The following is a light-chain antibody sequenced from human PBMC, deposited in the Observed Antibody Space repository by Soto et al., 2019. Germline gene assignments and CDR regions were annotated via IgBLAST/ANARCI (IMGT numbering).Light chain of an antibody. V-gene: IGKV3-15*01. CDR2: GAS. CDR3: QQYNNWPLA. CDR1: QSLSSS. Sequence: EIVMTQSPATLSVSPGERVTLSCRASQSLSSSLAWYQQKPGQAPRLLIYGASTRATDIPARFSGSGSGTEFTLTISSLQSEDFAVYFCQQYNNWPLAFGQGTRLEIK. J-gene: IGKJ5*01.